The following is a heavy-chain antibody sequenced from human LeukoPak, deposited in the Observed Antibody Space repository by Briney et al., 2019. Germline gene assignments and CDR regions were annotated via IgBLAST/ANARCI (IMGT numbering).Heavy chain of an antibody. D-gene: IGHD3-9*01. CDR3: AGPPHYDILTGLSGNRRWFDP. Sequence: SETLSLTCAVYGGSFSGYYWSWIRQPPGKGLEWIGEINHSGSTKYSPSLKSRVTISVDTSKNQFSLKLSSVTAADTAMYYCAGPPHYDILTGLSGNRRWFDPWGQGTLVTVSS. CDR1: GGSFSGYY. V-gene: IGHV4-34*01. J-gene: IGHJ5*02. CDR2: INHSGST.